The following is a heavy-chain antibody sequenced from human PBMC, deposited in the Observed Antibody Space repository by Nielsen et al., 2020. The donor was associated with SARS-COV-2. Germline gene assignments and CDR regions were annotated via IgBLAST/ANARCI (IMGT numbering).Heavy chain of an antibody. CDR2: IIPIFGTA. CDR1: GYTFTSYA. J-gene: IGHJ6*03. V-gene: IGHV1-69*13. Sequence: SVKVSCKASGYTFTSYAISWVRQAPGQGLEWMGGIIPIFGTADYAQKFQGRVTITADESTSTAYMDLSSLTSEDTAVYYCARRLYYFYYMDVWGKGTTVTVSS. D-gene: IGHD6-25*01. CDR3: ARRLYYFYYMDV.